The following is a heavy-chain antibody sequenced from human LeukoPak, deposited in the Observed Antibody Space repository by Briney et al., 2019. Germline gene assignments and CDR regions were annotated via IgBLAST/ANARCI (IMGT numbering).Heavy chain of an antibody. J-gene: IGHJ4*02. D-gene: IGHD5-12*01. CDR2: ISSSSSYL. CDR3: ARSSGYDWVIGY. Sequence: AGGSLRLSCAASGFTFSSYSMNWVRQAPGKGLEWVSSISSSSSYLYYADSVKGRFTISRDNAKNSLYLQMNSLRAEDTAVYYCARSSGYDWVIGYWGQGTLVTVSS. CDR1: GFTFSSYS. V-gene: IGHV3-21*01.